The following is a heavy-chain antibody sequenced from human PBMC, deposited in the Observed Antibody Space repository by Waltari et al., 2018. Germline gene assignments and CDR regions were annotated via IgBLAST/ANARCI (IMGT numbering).Heavy chain of an antibody. J-gene: IGHJ6*02. CDR1: GLPLSHARMG. Sequence: QVTLKESGPVLVNPTETLTLTCTVSGLPLSHARMGVSWIRHPPGKALEWLAHIFSNDEKSYSTSLKSRLTISKDTSKSQVVLTMTNMDPVDTATYYCARIITMVRGSGGMDVWGQGTTVTVSS. CDR2: IFSNDEK. D-gene: IGHD3-10*01. V-gene: IGHV2-26*01. CDR3: ARIITMVRGSGGMDV.